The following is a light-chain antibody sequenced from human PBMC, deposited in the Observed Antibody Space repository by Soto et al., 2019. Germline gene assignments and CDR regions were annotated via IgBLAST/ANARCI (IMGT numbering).Light chain of an antibody. CDR2: GAS. J-gene: IGKJ4*01. CDR3: QQYNNWPWLT. V-gene: IGKV3-15*01. Sequence: EVVLTQSPGTLSVSPGEGATLSCRASQNVISNLAWYQQKPGQAPTLLIYGASTRATDVPDRFSGSGSGTEFTLTISSLQSEESAVYYCQQYNNWPWLTFGGGTKVEIK. CDR1: QNVISN.